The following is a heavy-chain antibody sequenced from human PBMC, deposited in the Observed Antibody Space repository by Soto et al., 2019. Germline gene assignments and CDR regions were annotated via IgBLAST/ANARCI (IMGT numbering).Heavy chain of an antibody. V-gene: IGHV6-1*01. CDR2: TYYRSKWYN. CDR1: GDSVFSNSAA. CDR3: SRYWIARDAFDI. D-gene: IGHD2-2*03. Sequence: SQTLSLTGAISGDSVFSNSAAWNWLRQSPSRCLEWLGRTYYRSKWYNDYAVSVKSRITNNPDTSKNQFSLQRNSVTPEDTAVYYCSRYWIARDAFDIGGQGTMVIVS. J-gene: IGHJ3*02.